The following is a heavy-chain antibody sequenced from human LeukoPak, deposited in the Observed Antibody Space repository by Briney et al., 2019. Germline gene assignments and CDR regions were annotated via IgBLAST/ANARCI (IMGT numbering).Heavy chain of an antibody. CDR2: IYYSGST. Sequence: SETLSLTCTVSNGSVRSYYWSWVRQSPGKGLEWIGYIYYSGSTNYNPSLKSRVTISIHTSRNQFSLMLSSVTAADTAMYYCARYYDRTGFDYWGQGTLVTVSS. V-gene: IGHV4-59*08. CDR3: ARYYDRTGFDY. D-gene: IGHD3-16*01. CDR1: NGSVRSYY. J-gene: IGHJ4*02.